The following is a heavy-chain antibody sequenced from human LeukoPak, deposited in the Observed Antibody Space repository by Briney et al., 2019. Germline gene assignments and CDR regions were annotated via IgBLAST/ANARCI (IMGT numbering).Heavy chain of an antibody. D-gene: IGHD2-2*01. CDR3: VGYCSTTSCYSSPNWFDP. V-gene: IGHV3-23*01. Sequence: GGSLRLSCAASGFTFSSYGMSWVRQAPGKGLEWISGISGSGGNTYYADSVKGRFTISRDNSKNTLYLQTNSLRAEDTAVYYCVGYCSTTSCYSSPNWFDPWGQGTLVTVSS. CDR2: ISGSGGNT. J-gene: IGHJ5*02. CDR1: GFTFSSYG.